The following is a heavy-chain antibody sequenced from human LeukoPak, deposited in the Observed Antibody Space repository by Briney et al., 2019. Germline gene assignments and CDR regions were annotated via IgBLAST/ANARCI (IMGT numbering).Heavy chain of an antibody. CDR2: IIPIFGTA. J-gene: IGHJ4*02. Sequence: SVKVSCKASGGTFSSYAISWVRQAPGQGLEWMGGIIPIFGTANYAQKFQGRVTMTTDTSTSTAYMELRSLRSDDTAVYYCARTPAAIDYWGQGTLVTVSS. CDR3: ARTPAAIDY. D-gene: IGHD6-13*01. V-gene: IGHV1-69*05. CDR1: GGTFSSYA.